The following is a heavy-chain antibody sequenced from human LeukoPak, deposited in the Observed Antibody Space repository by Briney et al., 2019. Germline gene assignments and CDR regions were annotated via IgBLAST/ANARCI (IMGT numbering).Heavy chain of an antibody. CDR3: AKLSSRIGSGWYIDN. D-gene: IGHD6-19*01. CDR1: GFSFNSYG. Sequence: VGSLRLSCAASGFSFNSYGMECGREAPGEGVERVSDIRYDRSTTYYADSVKGRFTISRDNSKRTLFLQMNSLRVEDTAVYYCAKLSSRIGSGWYIDNWGQGTLVTVSS. J-gene: IGHJ4*02. CDR2: IRYDRSTT. V-gene: IGHV3-30*02.